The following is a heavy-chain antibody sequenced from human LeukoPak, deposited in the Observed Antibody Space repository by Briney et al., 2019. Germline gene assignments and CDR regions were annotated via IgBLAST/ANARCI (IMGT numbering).Heavy chain of an antibody. CDR3: ARFIPIPRFSSGSYSDY. CDR2: ISAYNGNT. V-gene: IGHV1-18*01. Sequence: ASVKVSCKASGYTFTSYGTSWVRQAPGQGLEWMGWISAYNGNTNYAQKLQGRVTMTTDTSTSTAYMELRSLRSDDTAVYYCARFIPIPRFSSGSYSDYWGQGTLVTVSS. D-gene: IGHD1-26*01. J-gene: IGHJ4*02. CDR1: GYTFTSYG.